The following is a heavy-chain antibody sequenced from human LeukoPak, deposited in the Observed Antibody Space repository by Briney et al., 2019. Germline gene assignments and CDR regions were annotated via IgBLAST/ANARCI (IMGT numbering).Heavy chain of an antibody. D-gene: IGHD3-3*01. CDR1: GFTFSRFG. J-gene: IGHJ6*02. V-gene: IGHV3-33*01. CDR3: ATWDYSAAARRSGDYSMDV. Sequence: PGTSLRLTCAASGFTFSRFGMHWVRQAPGTGLEWVAVIWYDGGNKYYADSVKGRFTISRDNPKNTVYLEMNSLRVEDTAVYYCATWDYSAAARRSGDYSMDVWGQGTTVTVSS. CDR2: IWYDGGNK.